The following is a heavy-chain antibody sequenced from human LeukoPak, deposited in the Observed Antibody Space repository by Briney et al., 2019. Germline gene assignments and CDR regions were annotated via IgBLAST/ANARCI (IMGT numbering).Heavy chain of an antibody. CDR1: GFTFSSYS. V-gene: IGHV3-21*01. D-gene: IGHD2-2*01. CDR3: AGDGFPGSSTRGGMDV. CDR2: ISSSSSYI. Sequence: PGGSLRLSCAASGFTFSSYSMNWVRQAPGKGLEWVSSISSSSSYIYYADSVKGRFTISRDNAKNSLYLQMNSLRAEDTAVYYCAGDGFPGSSTRGGMDVWGQGTTVTVSS. J-gene: IGHJ6*02.